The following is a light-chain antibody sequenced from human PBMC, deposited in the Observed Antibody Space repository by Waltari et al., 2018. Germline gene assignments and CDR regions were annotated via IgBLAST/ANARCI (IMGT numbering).Light chain of an antibody. CDR2: GAS. Sequence: EIVMTQSPATLSVSPGARATLSCRASQSVSRNLAWYQQKPGQAPRLLIYGASTRATGIPARFSGSGSGTEFTLTISSLQSEDFAVYYCQQYNNWPPYTFGQGTKLEIK. V-gene: IGKV3-15*01. CDR3: QQYNNWPPYT. J-gene: IGKJ2*01. CDR1: QSVSRN.